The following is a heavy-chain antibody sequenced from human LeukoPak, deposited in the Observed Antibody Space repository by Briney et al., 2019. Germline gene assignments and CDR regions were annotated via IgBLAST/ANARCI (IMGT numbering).Heavy chain of an antibody. J-gene: IGHJ5*02. CDR1: GFTFSSYA. Sequence: GGSLRLSCAASGFTFSSYAMSWVRQAPGKGLEWVAVIWYDGSNKYYADSVKGRFTISRDNSKNTLYLQMNSLRAEDTAVYYCARGVWFGESNNWFDPWGQGTLVTVSS. CDR3: ARGVWFGESNNWFDP. V-gene: IGHV3-33*08. D-gene: IGHD3-10*01. CDR2: IWYDGSNK.